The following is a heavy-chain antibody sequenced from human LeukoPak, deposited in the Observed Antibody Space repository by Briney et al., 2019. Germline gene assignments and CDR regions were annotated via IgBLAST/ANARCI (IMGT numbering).Heavy chain of an antibody. CDR3: ARDRVKQQLVFRRVRYFDY. D-gene: IGHD6-13*01. V-gene: IGHV4-39*07. CDR1: GGSISSSSYY. J-gene: IGHJ4*02. CDR2: IYYSGST. Sequence: SETLSLTCTVSGGSISSSSYYWGWIRQPPGKGLEWIGSIYYSGSTYYNPSLKSRVTISVDTSENQFSLKLSSVTAADTAVYYCARDRVKQQLVFRRVRYFDYWGQGTLATVSS.